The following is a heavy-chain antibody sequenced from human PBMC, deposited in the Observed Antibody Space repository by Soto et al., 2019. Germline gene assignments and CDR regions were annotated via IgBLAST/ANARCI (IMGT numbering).Heavy chain of an antibody. J-gene: IGHJ5*02. Sequence: QVRLQESGPGLLKPSETLSLICIVSGGSISSYYWNWIRQPAGKGLEWIGRIYTSGSTNYNPSLKSRVTMSVDTSTNQVSLKLNSVTAADTAVYYCARGGAVAGMSSWFDPWGQGTLVTVSS. CDR3: ARGGAVAGMSSWFDP. CDR1: GGSISSYY. CDR2: IYTSGST. V-gene: IGHV4-4*07. D-gene: IGHD6-19*01.